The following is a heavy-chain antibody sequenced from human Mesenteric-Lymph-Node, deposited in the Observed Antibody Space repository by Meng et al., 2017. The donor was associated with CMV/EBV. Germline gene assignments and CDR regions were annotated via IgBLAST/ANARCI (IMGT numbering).Heavy chain of an antibody. CDR1: GFTFSTYA. D-gene: IGHD4/OR15-4a*01. Sequence: GGSLRLSCAASGFTFSTYAMHWVRQAPGKGLEWVAVISTDGSKEYYADSVKGRFTISRDNSKNTVYVQMNSLRAEDTAVYYCARDLESEQRDYGLDVWGQGTTVTVSS. V-gene: IGHV3-30*04. J-gene: IGHJ6*02. CDR3: ARDLESEQRDYGLDV. CDR2: ISTDGSKE.